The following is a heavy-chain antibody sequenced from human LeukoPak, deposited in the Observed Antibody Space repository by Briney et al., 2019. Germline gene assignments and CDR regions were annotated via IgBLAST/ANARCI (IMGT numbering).Heavy chain of an antibody. CDR1: GYTFTDYY. Sequence: ASVKVSCKASGYTFTDYYMHWVRQAPGQGLEWMGRINPKSGGTNYAQKFQGRVTMTRDTSISTAYMELSRLRSDDTVVYYCAREGGATTGFDYWGQGTLVTVSS. V-gene: IGHV1-2*05. D-gene: IGHD3-16*01. CDR2: INPKSGGT. J-gene: IGHJ4*02. CDR3: AREGGATTGFDY.